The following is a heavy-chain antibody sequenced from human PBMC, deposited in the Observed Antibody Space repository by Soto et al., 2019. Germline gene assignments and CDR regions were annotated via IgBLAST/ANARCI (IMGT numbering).Heavy chain of an antibody. Sequence: SETLSLTCSVSGGSISSYYWSWIRQPPGKGLEWIGYIYYSGSTNYNPSLKSRVTISVDTSKNQFSLKLSSVTAADTAVYYCARDRRDYTDGYGMDVWGQGTMVTVSS. D-gene: IGHD4-4*01. CDR1: GGSISSYY. J-gene: IGHJ6*02. V-gene: IGHV4-59*01. CDR2: IYYSGST. CDR3: ARDRRDYTDGYGMDV.